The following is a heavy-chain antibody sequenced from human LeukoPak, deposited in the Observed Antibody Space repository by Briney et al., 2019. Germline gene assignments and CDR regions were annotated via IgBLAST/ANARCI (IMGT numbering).Heavy chain of an antibody. V-gene: IGHV4-61*02. Sequence: SETLSLTCTVSGGSISSGSYYRTWIRQPAGKGPEWIGRIFTRGSTNYNPSLKSRVTISLDTSKNQFSLKLSSVTAADTAVYYCASQLGAFDIWGQGTMVTVSS. J-gene: IGHJ3*02. CDR1: GGSISSGSYY. CDR2: IFTRGST. D-gene: IGHD2-2*01. CDR3: ASQLGAFDI.